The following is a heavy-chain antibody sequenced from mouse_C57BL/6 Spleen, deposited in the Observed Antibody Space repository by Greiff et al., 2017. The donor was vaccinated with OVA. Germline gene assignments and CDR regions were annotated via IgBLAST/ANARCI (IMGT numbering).Heavy chain of an antibody. CDR1: GYTFTDYN. CDR2: INPNNGGT. CDR3: ARESGTWYFDY. D-gene: IGHD4-1*01. Sequence: EVQLQESGPELVKPGASVKMSCKASGYTFTDYNMHWVKQRHGKSLEWIGYINPNNGGTSYNQKFKGKATLTVNKSSSTAYMELRSLTSEDSAVYYCARESGTWYFDYWGQGTTLTVSS. V-gene: IGHV1-22*01. J-gene: IGHJ2*01.